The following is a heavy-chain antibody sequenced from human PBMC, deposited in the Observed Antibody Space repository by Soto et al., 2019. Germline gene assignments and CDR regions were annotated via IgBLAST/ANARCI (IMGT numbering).Heavy chain of an antibody. D-gene: IGHD2-15*01. V-gene: IGHV2-5*02. CDR1: GFSLSSDGVA. CDR2: IYWDTEK. J-gene: IGHJ4*02. Sequence: SGPTLVNPTQTLTLTCTFSGFSLSSDGVAVGWIRQTPGQALEWLAIIYWDTEKRYSPSLNNRFTFIGDTTKNSVVLTISNMETVDTATYFCVHSRRRDRCHGGNCYLFDYWGQGTLVTVSS. CDR3: VHSRRRDRCHGGNCYLFDY.